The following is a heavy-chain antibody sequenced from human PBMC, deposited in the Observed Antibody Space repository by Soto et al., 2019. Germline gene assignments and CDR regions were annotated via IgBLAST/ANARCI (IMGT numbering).Heavy chain of an antibody. Sequence: ASVKVSCKASGYTFTSYAMHWVRQAPGQRLEWMGWINAGNGNTKYSQKFQGRVTITRDTSASTAYMELSSLRSEDTAVYYCASGKISSTSSNWFDPWGQGTLVTVSS. CDR1: GYTFTSYA. CDR2: INAGNGNT. D-gene: IGHD2-2*01. CDR3: ASGKISSTSSNWFDP. J-gene: IGHJ5*02. V-gene: IGHV1-3*01.